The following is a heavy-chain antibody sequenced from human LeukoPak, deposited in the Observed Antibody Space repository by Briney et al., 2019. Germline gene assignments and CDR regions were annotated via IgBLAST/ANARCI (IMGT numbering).Heavy chain of an antibody. CDR1: GFTFSGYS. CDR3: ARVSAEQVVTAILGRIDY. J-gene: IGHJ4*02. CDR2: ISSSSSYI. V-gene: IGHV3-21*01. D-gene: IGHD2-21*02. Sequence: GGSLRLSCAASGFTFSGYSMNWVRQAPGKGLEWVSSISSSSSYIFYADSVKGRFTISRDNAKNSLYLQMKSLRAEDTAVYYCARVSAEQVVTAILGRIDYWGQGTLVTVPS.